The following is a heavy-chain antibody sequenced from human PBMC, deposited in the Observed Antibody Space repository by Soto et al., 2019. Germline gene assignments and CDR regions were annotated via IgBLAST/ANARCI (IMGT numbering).Heavy chain of an antibody. CDR2: INPSGGST. D-gene: IGHD5-18*01. V-gene: IGHV1-46*01. CDR1: GYTFTSYY. J-gene: IGHJ3*02. CDR3: ASDRRYSYAIGAFDI. Sequence: ASVKVSCKASGYTFTSYYMHWVRQAPGQGLEWMGIINPSGGSTSYAQKFQGRVTMTRDTSTSTVYMELSSLRSEDTAVYYCASDRRYSYAIGAFDIWGQGTRVTVSS.